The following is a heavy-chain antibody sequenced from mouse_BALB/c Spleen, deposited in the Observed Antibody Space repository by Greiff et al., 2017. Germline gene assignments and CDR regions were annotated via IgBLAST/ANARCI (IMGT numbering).Heavy chain of an antibody. CDR1: GYTFTSYN. CDR2: IYPGNGDT. D-gene: IGHD2-2*01. J-gene: IGHJ1*01. V-gene: IGHV1-12*01. CDR3: ARGGYGYNWYFDV. Sequence: LQQSGAELVKPGASVKMSCKASGYTFTSYNMHWVKQTPGQGLEWIGAIYPGNGDTSYNQKFKGKATLTADKSSSTAYMQLSSLTSEDSAVYYCARGGYGYNWYFDVWGAGTTVTVSS.